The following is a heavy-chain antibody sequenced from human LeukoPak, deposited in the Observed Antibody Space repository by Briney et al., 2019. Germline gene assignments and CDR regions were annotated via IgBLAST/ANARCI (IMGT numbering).Heavy chain of an antibody. V-gene: IGHV3-48*03. J-gene: IGHJ4*02. Sequence: GSLRLSCAASGFTFSSYEMNWVRQAPGKGLGWVSYISSSGSTIYYSDSVKGRFTISRDNAKNSLYLQMNSLRAEDTAVYYCARVVPAAPFDYWGQGTLVTVSS. CDR3: ARVVPAAPFDY. CDR2: ISSSGSTI. D-gene: IGHD2-2*01. CDR1: GFTFSSYE.